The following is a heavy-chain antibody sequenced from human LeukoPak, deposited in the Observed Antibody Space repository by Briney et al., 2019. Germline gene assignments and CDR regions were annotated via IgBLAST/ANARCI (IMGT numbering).Heavy chain of an antibody. CDR3: ARDGFSSGYPYDAFDI. D-gene: IGHD3-22*01. CDR2: RNSGGST. J-gene: IGHJ3*02. V-gene: IGHV3-53*01. CDR1: GFTVSSNY. Sequence: GGSLRLSCAASGFTVSSNYMSWVRQAPGKGLEWVSVRNSGGSTYYADSVKGRFTISRDNSKNTLYLQMNSLRAEDTAVYYCARDGFSSGYPYDAFDIWGQGTMVTVSS.